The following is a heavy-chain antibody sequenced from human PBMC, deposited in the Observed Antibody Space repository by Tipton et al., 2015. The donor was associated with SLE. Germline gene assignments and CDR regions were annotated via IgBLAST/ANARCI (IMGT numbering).Heavy chain of an antibody. J-gene: IGHJ3*02. CDR3: ARQRDLDAFDI. CDR2: LSDIGRT. CDR1: GASFSGYY. V-gene: IGHV4-59*08. Sequence: TLSLTCTVSGASFSGYYWSWIRQPPGKGLEWIGYLSDIGRTNYKSSLRSRVTISVDTSRNLLSLKVTSVTAADTAVYYCARQRDLDAFDIWGRGTMVIVSS.